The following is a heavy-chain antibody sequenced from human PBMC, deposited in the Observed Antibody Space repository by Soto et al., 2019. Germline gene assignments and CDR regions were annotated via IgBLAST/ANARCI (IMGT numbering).Heavy chain of an antibody. Sequence: SVKVSCKASGGTFSSYTISWVRQAPGQGLEWMGRIIPILGIANYAQKFQGRVTITADKSTSTAYMELSSLRSEDTAVYYCARDFFSSADSSGYYRDYWGQGALVTVSS. CDR3: ARDFFSSADSSGYYRDY. CDR2: IIPILGIA. V-gene: IGHV1-69*04. CDR1: GGTFSSYT. D-gene: IGHD3-22*01. J-gene: IGHJ4*02.